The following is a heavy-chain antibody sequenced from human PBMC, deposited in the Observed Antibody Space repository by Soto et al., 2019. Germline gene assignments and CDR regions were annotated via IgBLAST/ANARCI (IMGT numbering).Heavy chain of an antibody. J-gene: IGHJ6*02. V-gene: IGHV1-18*04. CDR1: GYTFTSYA. D-gene: IGHD3-22*01. Sequence: QVQLVESGAEVKKPGASVKVSCKASGYTFTSYAISWVRQAPGQGLEWRGWISGYSSNTKYAQNFQGRVTMTTDTSTSTAYMELRSLRSDDTSVYYCARDREYYYDSSGNYYYHYAMDVWGQGTTVTVSS. CDR3: ARDREYYYDSSGNYYYHYAMDV. CDR2: ISGYSSNT.